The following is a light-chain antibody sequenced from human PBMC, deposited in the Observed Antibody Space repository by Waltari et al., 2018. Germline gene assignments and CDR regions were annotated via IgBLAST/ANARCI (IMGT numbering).Light chain of an antibody. CDR2: KAS. V-gene: IGKV1-5*03. J-gene: IGKJ1*01. CDR1: QSLNNW. Sequence: DIQMTQSPSTLSASVGDRVTIPCRARQSLNNWLAWFPQKPGKAPKVLIDKASILGSGVPSRFSGSVSGTEFTLTISSLQPDDFGSYYCQQYQKSPWTFGQGTKVEIK. CDR3: QQYQKSPWT.